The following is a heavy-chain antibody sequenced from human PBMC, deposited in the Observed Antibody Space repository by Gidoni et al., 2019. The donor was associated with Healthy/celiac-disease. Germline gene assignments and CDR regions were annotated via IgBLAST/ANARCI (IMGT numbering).Heavy chain of an antibody. J-gene: IGHJ3*02. D-gene: IGHD3-22*01. CDR1: GFTFSSYA. CDR3: AKGDGYYDSSGYYGDAFDI. V-gene: IGHV3-23*01. Sequence: EVQLLESGGGLVQPGGSLRLSCAASGFTFSSYAMGWVRQAPGKGLEWVSAISGSGGSTYYADSVKGRFTISRDNSKNTLYLQMNSLRAEDTAVYYCAKGDGYYDSSGYYGDAFDIWGQGTMVTVSS. CDR2: ISGSGGST.